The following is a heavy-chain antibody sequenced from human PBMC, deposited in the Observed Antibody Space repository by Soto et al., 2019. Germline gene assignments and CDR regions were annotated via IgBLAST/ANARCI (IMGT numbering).Heavy chain of an antibody. CDR2: INHSGST. CDR3: ARVLGSYGYNYYGMDV. D-gene: IGHD5-18*01. V-gene: IGHV4-34*01. Sequence: QVQLQQWGAGLLKPSETLSLTCAVYGGSFSGYYWSWIRQPPGKGLEWIGEINHSGSTNYNPSLKNRVTISVDTSKNQFSLKLSSVTAADTAVYYCARVLGSYGYNYYGMDVWGQGTTVTVS. CDR1: GGSFSGYY. J-gene: IGHJ6*02.